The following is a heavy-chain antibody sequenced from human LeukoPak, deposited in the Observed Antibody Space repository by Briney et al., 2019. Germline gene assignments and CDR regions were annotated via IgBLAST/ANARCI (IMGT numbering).Heavy chain of an antibody. V-gene: IGHV3-7*01. CDR1: GFTLSGYW. Sequence: PGGSLRLSCAASGFTLSGYWMSWVRQAPGKGLEWVAKIKQDGSDTYYADSVKGRFTISRDNSKNTLYLQMNSLRAEDTAVYYCARDTYDSSGQYYYYGMDVWGQGTTVTVSS. CDR2: IKQDGSDT. D-gene: IGHD3-22*01. CDR3: ARDTYDSSGQYYYYGMDV. J-gene: IGHJ6*02.